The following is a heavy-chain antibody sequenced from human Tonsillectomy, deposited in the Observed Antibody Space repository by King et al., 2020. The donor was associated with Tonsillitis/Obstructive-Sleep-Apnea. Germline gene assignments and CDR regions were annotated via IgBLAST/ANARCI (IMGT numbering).Heavy chain of an antibody. CDR1: GFTFSSHW. D-gene: IGHD3-16*01. J-gene: IGHJ4*02. Sequence: VQLVESGGGLVQPGGSLRVSCAASGFTFSSHWMSWVRQAPGKGLEWVANIKQDGSEKHYVDSVKGRFTISRDNAKNSLYLQMNSLRDEDTAVYYCARVGGGGIGYWGQGTLVPVPS. CDR3: ARVGGGGIGY. V-gene: IGHV3-7*03. CDR2: IKQDGSEK.